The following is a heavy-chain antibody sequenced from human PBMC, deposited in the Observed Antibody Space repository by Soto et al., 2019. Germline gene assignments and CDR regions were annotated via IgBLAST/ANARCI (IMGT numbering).Heavy chain of an antibody. J-gene: IGHJ4*02. CDR3: ASGLTPSVVVTANRPFVY. V-gene: IGHV4-34*01. CDR1: GGSFNNYF. D-gene: IGHD2-21*02. CDR2: INHSGSS. Sequence: PSETLSLTCAVNGGSFNNYFWTWIRQSPGTGLEWIGEINHSGSSNYSPSLKSRVTMSVDTSKNQFSLKLTSVTAADTAVYYRASGLTPSVVVTANRPFVYWGQGTQVTVSS.